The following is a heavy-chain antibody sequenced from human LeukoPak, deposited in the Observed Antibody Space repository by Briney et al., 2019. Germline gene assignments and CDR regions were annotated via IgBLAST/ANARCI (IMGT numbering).Heavy chain of an antibody. J-gene: IGHJ4*02. CDR2: IIGGAGST. V-gene: IGHV3-23*01. D-gene: IGHD2-2*01. CDR3: AHGTMYQLDS. CDR1: GFSFSSHG. Sequence: GGTLRLSCAASGFSFSSHGMSWVRQAPGKGLEWVSGIIGGAGSTYYADSVRGRFTISGGNSKNTLYLQMNSLRADDTAVYYCAHGTMYQLDSWGQGTLVTVSS.